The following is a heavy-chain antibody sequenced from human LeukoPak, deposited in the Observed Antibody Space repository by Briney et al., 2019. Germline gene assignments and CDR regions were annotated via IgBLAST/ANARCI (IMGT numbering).Heavy chain of an antibody. CDR3: ARYYGSSGYYPDAFDI. CDR2: IYYSGST. Sequence: SETLSLTCTVSGGSISSYYWSWIRQPPGKGLEWIGYIYYSGSTNYNPSLKSRVTISVDTSKNQFSLKLSSVTAADTAVYYCARYYGSSGYYPDAFDIWGQGTMVTVSS. CDR1: GGSISSYY. J-gene: IGHJ3*02. V-gene: IGHV4-59*01. D-gene: IGHD3-22*01.